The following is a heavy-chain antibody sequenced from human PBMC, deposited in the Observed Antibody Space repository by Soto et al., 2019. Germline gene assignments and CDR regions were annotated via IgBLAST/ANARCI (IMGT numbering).Heavy chain of an antibody. Sequence: PSETLSLTCTVSGGSISSYYWSWIRQPPGKGLEWIGYIYYSGSTNYNPSLKSRVTISVDTSKNQFSLKLSSVTAADTAVYYCARARWFGEFDYWGQGTLVTVS. V-gene: IGHV4-59*01. D-gene: IGHD3-10*01. CDR3: ARARWFGEFDY. J-gene: IGHJ4*02. CDR2: IYYSGST. CDR1: GGSISSYY.